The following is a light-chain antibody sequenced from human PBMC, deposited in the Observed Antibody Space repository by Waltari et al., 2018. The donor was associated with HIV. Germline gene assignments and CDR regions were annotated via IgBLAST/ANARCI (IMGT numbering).Light chain of an antibody. J-gene: IGKJ1*01. Sequence: DIQMTQSPSSLSAYVGDRVTITCRASQNMGNFLNWYQQKPGKATKLLIYAASTLVSGVPSRFSGSGSGTDFTLTISSVQPEDFATYSCQQTYTTPRTFGQGTKVEF. CDR2: AAS. CDR1: QNMGNF. CDR3: QQTYTTPRT. V-gene: IGKV1-39*01.